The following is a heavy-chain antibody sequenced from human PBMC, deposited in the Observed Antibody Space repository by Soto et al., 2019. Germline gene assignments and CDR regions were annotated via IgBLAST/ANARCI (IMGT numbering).Heavy chain of an antibody. D-gene: IGHD4-17*01. CDR1: GFTFSSYS. CDR2: ISSSSSYI. J-gene: IGHJ6*02. V-gene: IGHV3-21*01. CDR3: ARDEMTTVTHYYYGMDV. Sequence: EVQLVESGGGLVKPGGSLRLSCAASGFTFSSYSMNWVRQAPGKGLEWVSSISSSSSYIYYADSVKGRFTISRDNAKNSLYLQMNSLRAEDTAVYYCARDEMTTVTHYYYGMDVWGQGTTVTVSS.